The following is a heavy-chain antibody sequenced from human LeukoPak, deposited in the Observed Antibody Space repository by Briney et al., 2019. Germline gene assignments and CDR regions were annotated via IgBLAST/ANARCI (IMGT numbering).Heavy chain of an antibody. CDR3: ARGITMTVVLLTPGWGRGYNYFDH. Sequence: PGGTLRLSCAASGFTFSSYGMSWVRQAPGKGLEWVSLISWDGGSTYYADSVKGRFTISRDNSKNSLYLQMNSLRAEDTAVYCCARGITMTVVLLTPGWGRGYNYFDHWGQGTLVTVSS. D-gene: IGHD3-22*01. V-gene: IGHV3-43D*03. CDR2: ISWDGGST. J-gene: IGHJ4*02. CDR1: GFTFSSYG.